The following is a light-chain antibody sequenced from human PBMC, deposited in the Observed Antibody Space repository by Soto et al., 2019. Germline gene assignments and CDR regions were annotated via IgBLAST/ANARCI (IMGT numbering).Light chain of an antibody. J-gene: IGLJ2*01. CDR2: EGS. CDR3: CSYAGSSTHVV. V-gene: IGLV2-23*01. CDR1: SSDVGSYNL. Sequence: QSALTQPASVSGSPGQSITISCTGTSSDVGSYNLVSWYQQHPGKAPKLMIYEGSKRPSGVSKRFSGSKSGNTASLTISGLQAEDEADYYCCSYAGSSTHVVFGGGTKLTVL.